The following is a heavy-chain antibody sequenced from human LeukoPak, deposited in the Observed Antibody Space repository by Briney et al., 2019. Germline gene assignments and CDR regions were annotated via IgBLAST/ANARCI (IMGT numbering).Heavy chain of an antibody. CDR2: IWYDESSK. V-gene: IGHV3-33*01. CDR3: AREAGYGMDV. Sequence: GGSLRLSCAASGFTFSSYGMHWVRQAPGKGLEWVAVIWYDESSKYFADSVKGRFTISRDNSKSTLYLQMNSLRAEDTAVYYCAREAGYGMDVWDQGTTVTVSS. CDR1: GFTFSSYG. D-gene: IGHD6-19*01. J-gene: IGHJ6*02.